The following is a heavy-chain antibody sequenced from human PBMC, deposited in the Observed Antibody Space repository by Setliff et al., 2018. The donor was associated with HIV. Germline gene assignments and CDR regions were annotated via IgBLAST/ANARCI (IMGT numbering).Heavy chain of an antibody. V-gene: IGHV4-39*07. Sequence: SETLSLTCTVSGVSIGTTSHYWGFIRRPPGRGLEWIASVYYRGSDFYTPSLRRRLSISIDTSKNQFSLKLTSVTAADTAVYYCARGGGPTVVSNFAYWGQGTLVTVTS. CDR3: ARGGGPTVVSNFAY. J-gene: IGHJ4*02. CDR1: GVSIGTTSHY. D-gene: IGHD4-17*01. CDR2: VYYRGSD.